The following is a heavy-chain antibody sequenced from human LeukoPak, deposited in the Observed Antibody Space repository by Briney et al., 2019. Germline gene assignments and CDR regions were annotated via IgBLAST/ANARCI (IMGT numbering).Heavy chain of an antibody. J-gene: IGHJ4*02. V-gene: IGHV3-53*01. D-gene: IGHD6-6*01. CDR3: ARSPQSSQKLYFDY. Sequence: GGSLRLSCAASGFTVSSNYMSWVRQAPGKGLEWVPIIYSGGSTYYADSVKGRFTISRDNSKNTLYLQMNSLRAEDTAVYYCARSPQSSQKLYFDYWGQGTLVTVSS. CDR1: GFTVSSNY. CDR2: IYSGGST.